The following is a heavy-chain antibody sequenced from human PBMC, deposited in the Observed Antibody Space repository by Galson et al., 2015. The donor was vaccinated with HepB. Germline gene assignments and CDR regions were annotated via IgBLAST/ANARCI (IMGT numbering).Heavy chain of an antibody. V-gene: IGHV3-11*01. CDR2: ISSSGNTI. CDR1: GFIFGANY. D-gene: IGHD3-3*01. CDR3: ARGVGTDYNFWGGYYETLYFDY. Sequence: SLRLSCAASGFIFGANYMGWIRQAPGQGLEWVSYISSSGNTIYYADSVKGRFTISRDNAKNSLYLHMNSLRADDTAVYYCARGVGTDYNFWGGYYETLYFDYWGQGTLVSVSS. J-gene: IGHJ4*02.